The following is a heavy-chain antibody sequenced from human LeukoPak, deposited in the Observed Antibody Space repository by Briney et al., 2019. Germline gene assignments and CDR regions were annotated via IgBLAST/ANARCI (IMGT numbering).Heavy chain of an antibody. J-gene: IGHJ4*02. D-gene: IGHD1-26*01. V-gene: IGHV4-59*01. CDR3: ARSYIVGATGFDY. CDR1: GGSISSYY. Sequence: PSETLSLTCTVSGGSISSYYWSWIRQPPGKGLEWIGYIYYSGSTNYNPSLTSRVTISVDTSKNQFSLKLSSVTAADTAVYYCARSYIVGATGFDYWGQGTLVTVSS. CDR2: IYYSGST.